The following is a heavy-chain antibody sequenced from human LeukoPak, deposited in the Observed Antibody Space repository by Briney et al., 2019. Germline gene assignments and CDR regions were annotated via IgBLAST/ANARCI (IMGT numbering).Heavy chain of an antibody. J-gene: IGHJ5*02. V-gene: IGHV1-2*02. Sequence: GASVKVSCKASGYTFTGYYMHWVRQAPGQGLEWMGWINPNSGGTNYAQKFQGRVTMTRDTSISTAYMELSRLRSDDTAVYYCARGRLAITTVTTGGVNRFDPWGQGTLVTVSS. CDR3: ARGRLAITTVTTGGVNRFDP. D-gene: IGHD4-17*01. CDR2: INPNSGGT. CDR1: GYTFTGYY.